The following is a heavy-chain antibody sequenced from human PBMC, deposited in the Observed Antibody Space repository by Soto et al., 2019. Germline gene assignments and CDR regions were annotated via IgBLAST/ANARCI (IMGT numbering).Heavy chain of an antibody. V-gene: IGHV1-18*04. D-gene: IGHD6-19*01. CDR1: GYTFTSYG. CDR2: ISAYNGNT. CDR3: ARVAAVAGNDAFDI. J-gene: IGHJ3*02. Sequence: GASVKVSFKASGYTFTSYGISWVRQAPGQGPEWMGWISAYNGNTNYAQKRQGRVTMTTDTSTSTAYMELRSLRSDDTAVYYCARVAAVAGNDAFDIWGQGTMVTVSS.